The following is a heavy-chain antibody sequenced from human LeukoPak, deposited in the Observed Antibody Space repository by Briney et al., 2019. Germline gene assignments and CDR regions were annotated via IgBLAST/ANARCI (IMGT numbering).Heavy chain of an antibody. CDR1: GGTFSSYA. Sequence: GASVKVSCKASGGTFSSYAISWVRQAPGQGLEWMGGIIPIFGTANYAQKFQGRVTMSEDTSTDTAYMELSSLRSEDTAVYYCASNLGFSSGWFFWNQNYWGQGTLVTVSS. D-gene: IGHD6-19*01. CDR3: ASNLGFSSGWFFWNQNY. V-gene: IGHV1-69*06. J-gene: IGHJ4*02. CDR2: IIPIFGTA.